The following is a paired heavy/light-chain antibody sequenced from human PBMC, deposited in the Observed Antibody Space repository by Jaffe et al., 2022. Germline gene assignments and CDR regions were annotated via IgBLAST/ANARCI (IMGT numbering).Heavy chain of an antibody. J-gene: IGHJ6*03. Sequence: QITLKESGPPLVKPTQTLTLTCTFSGFSLTSEGVGVGWFRQTPGKALEWLALIYWNDDKHYRPSLKTRLTITKDTFKNQVVLTMTNMDPVDSALYYCAHRPRVPYYYYMDVWGEGTTVTVSS. CDR3: AHRPRVPYYYYMDV. CDR2: IYWNDDK. D-gene: IGHD3-10*01. V-gene: IGHV2-5*01. CDR1: GFSLTSEGVG.
Light chain of an antibody. CDR1: QDINRW. Sequence: DIQMTQSPSSVSATVGDRVTITCRASQDINRWLVWYQQKPGKAPNLLIYAASILQTGVPSRFSGSGFGTDFSLTISSLQPEDFATYHCQQANSFPLTFGGGTKVEIK. CDR2: AAS. J-gene: IGKJ4*01. CDR3: QQANSFPLT. V-gene: IGKV1-12*01.